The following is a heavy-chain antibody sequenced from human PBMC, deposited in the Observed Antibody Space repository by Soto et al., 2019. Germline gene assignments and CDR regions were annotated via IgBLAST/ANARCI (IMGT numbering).Heavy chain of an antibody. J-gene: IGHJ5*02. D-gene: IGHD5-18*01. CDR1: GGSISSSSYY. Sequence: SETLSLTCTVSGGSISSSSYYWGWIRQPPGKGLEWIGSIYYSGSTYYNPSLKSRVTISVDTSKNQFSLKLSSVTAADTAVYYCARQGYSSTWGDYWFDPWGQGTLVTVSS. V-gene: IGHV4-39*01. CDR2: IYYSGST. CDR3: ARQGYSSTWGDYWFDP.